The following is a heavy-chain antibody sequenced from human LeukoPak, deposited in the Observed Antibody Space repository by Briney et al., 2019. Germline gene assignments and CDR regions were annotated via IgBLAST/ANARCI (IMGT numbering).Heavy chain of an antibody. V-gene: IGHV4-59*01. D-gene: IGHD3-10*01. CDR2: IYYSGST. CDR3: ARDYYFGSGTYSGFDY. CDR1: GGSLSSYY. Sequence: PSEPLTLTCTVSGGSLSSYYWTWIRQPPGKGLEWIGYIYYSGSTNYNPSLKSRLTISVDTSKNQFSLRLSSVTAADTAVYYCARDYYFGSGTYSGFDYWGQGTLVTVSS. J-gene: IGHJ4*02.